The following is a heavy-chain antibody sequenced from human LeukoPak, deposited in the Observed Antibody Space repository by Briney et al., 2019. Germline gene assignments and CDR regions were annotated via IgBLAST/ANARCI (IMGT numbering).Heavy chain of an antibody. CDR1: GGSISSYY. CDR3: AREGGSYRPLDY. Sequence: KPSETLSLTCAVSGGSISSYYWSWLRQPPGKGLEWIGYIYYSGSTNYNPSLKSRVTISVDTSKNQFSLKLSSVTAADTAVYYCAREGGSYRPLDYSGQGTLVTVSS. J-gene: IGHJ4*02. D-gene: IGHD3-16*02. V-gene: IGHV4-59*01. CDR2: IYYSGST.